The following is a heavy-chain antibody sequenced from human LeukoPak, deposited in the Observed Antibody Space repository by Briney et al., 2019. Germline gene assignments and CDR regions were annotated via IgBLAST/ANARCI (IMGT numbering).Heavy chain of an antibody. CDR3: ARHLTLVDGAAAVVYYYGMDV. CDR2: IYYSGST. V-gene: IGHV4-59*08. Sequence: SETLSLTCTVSVGSISSYYWSWIRQPPGKGLEWIGYIYYSGSTNYNPSLKSRVTISVDTSKNQFSLKLSSVTAADTAVYYCARHLTLVDGAAAVVYYYGMDVWGQGTTVTVSS. J-gene: IGHJ6*02. D-gene: IGHD6-13*01. CDR1: VGSISSYY.